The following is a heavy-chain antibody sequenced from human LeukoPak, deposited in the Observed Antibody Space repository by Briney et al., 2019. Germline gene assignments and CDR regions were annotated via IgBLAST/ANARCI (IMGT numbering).Heavy chain of an antibody. CDR1: GYTFTSYY. J-gene: IGHJ4*02. Sequence: GASVKVSCKASGYTFTSYYMHWVRQAPGQGLEWMGIINPSGGSTSYAQKFQGRVTFTRDTSISTAYMAMSRLRSDDTAVFYCARGSRYHDWLSPLDSWGQGTLVTVSS. D-gene: IGHD3-9*01. V-gene: IGHV1-46*01. CDR2: INPSGGST. CDR3: ARGSRYHDWLSPLDS.